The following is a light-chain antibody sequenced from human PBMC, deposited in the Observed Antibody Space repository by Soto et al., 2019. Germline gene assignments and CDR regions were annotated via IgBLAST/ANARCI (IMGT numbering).Light chain of an antibody. J-gene: IGKJ5*01. CDR2: GAV. Sequence: EIEVSQSPATLSVSPGERATLSCRASQNINSNLAWYQQKPGQAPRLLIFGAVTRATGVPVRFSGSGSGTEFTLTINSLQTEDFAIYYCQQYHQWPPLTFGQGTRLEI. V-gene: IGKV3-15*01. CDR1: QNINSN. CDR3: QQYHQWPPLT.